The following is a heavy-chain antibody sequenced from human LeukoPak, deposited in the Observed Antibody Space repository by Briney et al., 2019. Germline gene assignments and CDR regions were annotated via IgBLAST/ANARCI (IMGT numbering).Heavy chain of an antibody. Sequence: GGSLRLSYAASGFTVSSNYMGWVRQAPGKGLEWVSVIYSGGSTYYADSVKGRFTISRDNYKNPLYLQMNSLRAEDTAVYYCARGRPYYYDSSGYYPYDAFDIWGQGTMVTVSS. D-gene: IGHD3-22*01. V-gene: IGHV3-53*01. CDR3: ARGRPYYYDSSGYYPYDAFDI. CDR2: IYSGGST. J-gene: IGHJ3*02. CDR1: GFTVSSNY.